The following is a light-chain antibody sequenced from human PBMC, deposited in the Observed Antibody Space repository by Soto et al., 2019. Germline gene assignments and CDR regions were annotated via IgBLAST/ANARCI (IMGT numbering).Light chain of an antibody. CDR2: DAS. J-gene: IGKJ1*01. CDR3: QQYNTYSA. CDR1: QSVSNW. Sequence: DIQMTHSPSTLSASVLDIVTITCRSSQSVSNWLAWYQQKRGKAPELLIYDASSLKSGVPSRFSGSGSGTEFTLTISSLQPDDFATYYCQQYNTYSAFGQGTKVE. V-gene: IGKV1-5*01.